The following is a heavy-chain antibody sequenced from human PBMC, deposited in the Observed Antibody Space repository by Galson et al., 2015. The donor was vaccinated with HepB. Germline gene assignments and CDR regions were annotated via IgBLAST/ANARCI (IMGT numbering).Heavy chain of an antibody. D-gene: IGHD2-2*01. Sequence: SETLSLTCTVSGYSISSGYYWGWIRQPPGKGLEWIGSIYHSGSTYYNPSLKSRVTISIDTSKNQFSLKLSSVTAADTAVYYCARWTGLPEQYYFDYWGQGTLVTVSS. J-gene: IGHJ4*02. V-gene: IGHV4-38-2*02. CDR1: GYSISSGYY. CDR3: ARWTGLPEQYYFDY. CDR2: IYHSGST.